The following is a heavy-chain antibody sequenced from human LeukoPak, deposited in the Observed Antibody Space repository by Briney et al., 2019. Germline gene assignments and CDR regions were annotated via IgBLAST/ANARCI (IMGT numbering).Heavy chain of an antibody. CDR2: ISAYNGNT. J-gene: IGHJ4*02. V-gene: IGHV1-18*01. Sequence: ASVKVSCKASGYTFTSYGIRWVRQAPGQGLEWMGWISAYNGNTNYAQKLQGRVTMTTDTSTSTAYMELRGLRSDDTAVYYCAIRYSGSYFIDYWGQGTLVTVSS. CDR3: AIRYSGSYFIDY. D-gene: IGHD1-26*01. CDR1: GYTFTSYG.